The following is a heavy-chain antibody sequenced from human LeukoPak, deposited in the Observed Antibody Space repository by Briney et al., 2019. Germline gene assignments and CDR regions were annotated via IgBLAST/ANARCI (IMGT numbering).Heavy chain of an antibody. CDR3: AREVPRYCSGGSCLRNAFDI. CDR2: IYTSGST. V-gene: IGHV4-4*07. J-gene: IGHJ3*02. D-gene: IGHD2-15*01. CDR1: GGSISSYY. Sequence: SETLSLTCTVSGGSISSYYWSWIRQPAGKGLEWFGRIYTSGSTNYNPSLKSRVTMSVDTSKNQFSLKLSSVTAADTAVYYCAREVPRYCSGGSCLRNAFDIWGQGTMVTVSS.